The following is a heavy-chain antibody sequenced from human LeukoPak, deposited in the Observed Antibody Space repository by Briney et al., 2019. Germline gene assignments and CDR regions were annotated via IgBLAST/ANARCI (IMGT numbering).Heavy chain of an antibody. D-gene: IGHD6-13*01. CDR1: GFTFSSYG. Sequence: PGRSLRLSCAASGFTFSSYGMHWVRQAPGKGLEWVAVISYDGSNKYYADSVKGRFTISRDNSKNTLYLQMNSLRAEDTAVYYCAKEGIAAAGIAMDVWGQGTTVTVSS. J-gene: IGHJ6*02. CDR3: AKEGIAAAGIAMDV. V-gene: IGHV3-30*18. CDR2: ISYDGSNK.